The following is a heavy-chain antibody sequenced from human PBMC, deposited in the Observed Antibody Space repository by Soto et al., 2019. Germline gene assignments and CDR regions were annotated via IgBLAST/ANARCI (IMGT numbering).Heavy chain of an antibody. CDR3: ASYGVVVPAAIVY. V-gene: IGHV1-46*01. D-gene: IGHD2-2*01. Sequence: SVKVSCESSRYTFTSYYMHWVRQAPGQGLEWMGIINPSGGSTSYAQKFQGRVTMTRDTSTSTVYMELSSLRSEDTAVYYCASYGVVVPAAIVYWGQGTLVTVSS. CDR1: RYTFTSYY. J-gene: IGHJ4*02. CDR2: INPSGGST.